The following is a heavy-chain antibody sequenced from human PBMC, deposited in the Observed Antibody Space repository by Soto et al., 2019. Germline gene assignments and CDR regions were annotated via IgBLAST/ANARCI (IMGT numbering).Heavy chain of an antibody. CDR3: ARGRYGDY. CDR2: ISAHNGNT. D-gene: IGHD1-1*01. J-gene: IGHJ4*02. CDR1: GYDFTTYG. Sequence: HVHLVQSGAEVKQSGASVKVSCKGSGYDFTTYGITWVRQAPGQGLEWMAWISAHNGNTDYAQKLQGRVTVTRDTSTSTAYMELRSLRSDDTAVYYCARGRYGDYGGQGALVTASS. V-gene: IGHV1-18*01.